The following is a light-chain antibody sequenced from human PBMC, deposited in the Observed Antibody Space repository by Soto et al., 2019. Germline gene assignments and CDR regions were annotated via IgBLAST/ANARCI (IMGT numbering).Light chain of an antibody. CDR2: AAS. V-gene: IGKV1-16*01. CDR1: QGISNY. CDR3: QQYNKYPLT. J-gene: IGKJ4*01. Sequence: DVQMTQSPSSLSAFVGDRVTITCRASQGISNYLAWFQQKPGKAPKSLIYAASRLHSGVPSRFSGAGFGTDFTLTISSLQPEDLATYYCQQYNKYPLTFGGGTQVEIK.